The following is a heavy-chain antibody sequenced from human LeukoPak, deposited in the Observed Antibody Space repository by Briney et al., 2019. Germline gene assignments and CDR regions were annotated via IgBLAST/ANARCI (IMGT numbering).Heavy chain of an antibody. J-gene: IGHJ5*02. D-gene: IGHD2-15*01. CDR1: GFTFSTYW. Sequence: PGGSLRLSCAASGFTFSTYWMNWVRQAPGKGLVWVARINSDGSSTTYADSVRGRFTISRDNPKNTLYLQMNSLRAEDTAVYYCARDIVVVVAATHWFDPWGQGTLVTVSS. V-gene: IGHV3-74*03. CDR3: ARDIVVVVAATHWFDP. CDR2: INSDGSST.